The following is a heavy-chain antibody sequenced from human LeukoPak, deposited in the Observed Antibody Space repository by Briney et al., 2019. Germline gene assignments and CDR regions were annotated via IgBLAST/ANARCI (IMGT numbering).Heavy chain of an antibody. CDR1: GGSISSYY. CDR2: IYNSGST. V-gene: IGHV4-4*07. CDR3: ARSPRIAADLFDY. J-gene: IGHJ4*02. D-gene: IGHD6-25*01. Sequence: SETLSLTCTVSGGSISSYYCRWIRQPAGKELAWIGRIYNSGSTNYNPSIKSRVTMSVDTSKNQFSLKLSSVTAADTAVYYCARSPRIAADLFDYWGQGTLVTLSS.